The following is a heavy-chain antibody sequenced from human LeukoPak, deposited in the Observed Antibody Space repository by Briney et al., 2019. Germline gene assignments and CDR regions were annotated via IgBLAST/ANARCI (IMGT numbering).Heavy chain of an antibody. D-gene: IGHD3-3*01. CDR1: GFTFSSYA. V-gene: IGHV3-23*01. CDR3: TRGFWGWEVDY. CDR2: ISGSGGNT. J-gene: IGHJ4*02. Sequence: GGSLRLSCVASGFTFSSYAMNWVRQAPGKGLEWVSLISGSGGNTYYADSVKGRFTISRDNSKNTLYLHMNSLRADDTAVYYCTRGFWGWEVDYWGQGTLVTVSS.